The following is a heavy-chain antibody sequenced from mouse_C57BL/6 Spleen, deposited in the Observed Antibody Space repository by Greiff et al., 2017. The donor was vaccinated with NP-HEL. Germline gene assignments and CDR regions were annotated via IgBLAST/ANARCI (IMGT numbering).Heavy chain of an antibody. D-gene: IGHD3-3*01. CDR2: INPSNGGT. CDR3: ARSARDYYAMDY. CDR1: GYTFTSYW. Sequence: QVQLQQPGTELVKPGASVKLSCKASGYTFTSYWMHWVKQRPGQGLEWIGNINPSNGGTNYNEKFKSKATLTVDKSFSTAYMQLSSLTSEDSAVYYCARSARDYYAMDYWGQGTSVTVSS. V-gene: IGHV1-53*01. J-gene: IGHJ4*01.